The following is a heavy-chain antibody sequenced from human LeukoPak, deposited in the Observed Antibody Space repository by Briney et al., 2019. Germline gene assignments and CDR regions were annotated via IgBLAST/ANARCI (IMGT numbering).Heavy chain of an antibody. CDR2: ISSSSSYI. V-gene: IGHV3-21*01. J-gene: IGHJ6*02. D-gene: IGHD2-15*01. CDR1: GFTFSSYS. CDR3: ARDQGGYCSGGSCYSYYYYGMDV. Sequence: GGSLRLSCAASGFTFSSYSMNWVRQAPGKGLEWVSSISSSSSYIYYADSVKGRFTISRDNAENSLYLQMNSLRAEDTAVYYCARDQGGYCSGGSCYSYYYYGMDVWGQGTTVTVSS.